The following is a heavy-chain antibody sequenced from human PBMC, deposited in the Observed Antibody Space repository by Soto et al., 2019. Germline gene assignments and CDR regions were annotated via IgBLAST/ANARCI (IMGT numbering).Heavy chain of an antibody. CDR3: ARDSGSYFAATSMDV. V-gene: IGHV3-33*01. D-gene: IGHD1-26*01. J-gene: IGHJ6*02. Sequence: HPGGSLRLSCAASGFTFSSYGMHWVRQAPGKGLEWVAVIWYDGSNKYYADSVKGRFTISRDNSKNTLYLQMNSLRAEDTAVYYCARDSGSYFAATSMDVWGQGTTVTVSS. CDR2: IWYDGSNK. CDR1: GFTFSSYG.